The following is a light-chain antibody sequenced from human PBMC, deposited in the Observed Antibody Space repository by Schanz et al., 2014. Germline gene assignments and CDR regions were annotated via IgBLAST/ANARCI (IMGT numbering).Light chain of an antibody. Sequence: EIVLTQSPATLSLSPGERATLSCRASQSVSSYLAWYQQKPGQAPRLLIYGASTRATGIPVRFSGSGSGTEFTLTISSLQSEDFAVYHCQEYNTWPWTFGQGTTVDMK. J-gene: IGKJ1*01. CDR3: QEYNTWPWT. CDR2: GAS. V-gene: IGKV3-15*01. CDR1: QSVSSY.